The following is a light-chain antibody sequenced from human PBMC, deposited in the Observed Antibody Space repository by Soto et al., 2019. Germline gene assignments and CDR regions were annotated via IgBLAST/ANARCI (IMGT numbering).Light chain of an antibody. CDR2: EVS. CDR3: CSYAGSGTYV. CDR1: SSDVGNYNL. V-gene: IGLV2-23*02. J-gene: IGLJ1*01. Sequence: QSVLTQPASVSGSPGQSITISCTGTSSDVGNYNLVSWYQQHPGKAPKLMIYEVSQRPSGVSNRFSGSKSSNTASLAISGLQAEDEADYYCCSYAGSGTYVFGTGTKVTVL.